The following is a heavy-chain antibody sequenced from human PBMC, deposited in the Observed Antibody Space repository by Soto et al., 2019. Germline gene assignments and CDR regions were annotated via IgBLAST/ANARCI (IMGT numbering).Heavy chain of an antibody. D-gene: IGHD3-3*01. V-gene: IGHV4-59*01. J-gene: IGHJ5*02. CDR3: ARGFAGMYYDVWSGYRFHNWFDP. CDR1: GGSISSYY. CDR2: IYYSGST. Sequence: SETLSLTCTVSGGSISSYYWSWIRQPPGKGLEWIGYIYYSGSTNYNPSLKSRVTISVDTSKNQFSLKLSSVTAADTAVYYCARGFAGMYYDVWSGYRFHNWFDPWGQGTLVTVSS.